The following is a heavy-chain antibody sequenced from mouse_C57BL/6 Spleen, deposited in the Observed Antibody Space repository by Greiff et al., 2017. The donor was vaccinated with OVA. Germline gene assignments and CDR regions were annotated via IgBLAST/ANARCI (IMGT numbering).Heavy chain of an antibody. CDR1: GFSFTSYG. CDR3: ARNKDDGYYWFAY. J-gene: IGHJ3*01. D-gene: IGHD2-3*01. Sequence: VQLQQSGPGLVQPSQSLSITCTVSGFSFTSYGVHWVRQSPGKGLEWLGVIWSGGSTDYNAAFIYRLSISKDNSNNQVFFKMNSLQADDTAVYYCARNKDDGYYWFAYWGQGTLVTVSA. CDR2: IWSGGST. V-gene: IGHV2-2*01.